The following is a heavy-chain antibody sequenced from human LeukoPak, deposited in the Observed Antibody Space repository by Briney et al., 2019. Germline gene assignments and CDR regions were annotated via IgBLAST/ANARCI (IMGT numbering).Heavy chain of an antibody. Sequence: SETLSLTCTVSGGSMSSYYWSWIRQPPGKGLEWIGYIYYSGNTNYNPSLKSRVTISVDTSKNQFSLKLSSVTAADTAVYYCARDPPIAVAGTWDSSRWYFDLWGRGTLVTVSS. J-gene: IGHJ2*01. CDR1: GGSMSSYY. CDR2: IYYSGNT. V-gene: IGHV4-59*01. D-gene: IGHD6-19*01. CDR3: ARDPPIAVAGTWDSSRWYFDL.